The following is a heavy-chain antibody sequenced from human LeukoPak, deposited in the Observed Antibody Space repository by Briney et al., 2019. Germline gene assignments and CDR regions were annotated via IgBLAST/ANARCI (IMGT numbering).Heavy chain of an antibody. CDR2: IWYDGSNK. CDR3: ARDTDGDYIYYYYALDV. Sequence: PGRSLRLSCAASGFTFSSYGMHWVRQAPGKGPEWVAVIWYDGSNKYYADSVKGRFTISRDNSKNTLFLQMNSLRAEDTAVYYCARDTDGDYIYYYYALDVWGQGTTVIVSS. V-gene: IGHV3-33*01. D-gene: IGHD4-17*01. CDR1: GFTFSSYG. J-gene: IGHJ6*02.